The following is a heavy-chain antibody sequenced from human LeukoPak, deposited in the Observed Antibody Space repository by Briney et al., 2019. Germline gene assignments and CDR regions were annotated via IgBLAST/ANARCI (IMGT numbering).Heavy chain of an antibody. D-gene: IGHD5-24*01. J-gene: IGHJ4*02. CDR3: AKDLLQGVGYWDIDS. V-gene: IGHV3-23*01. Sequence: GGSLRLSCAASGFSFRIYATNWLRQAPGKGLEWISGIVGSADDTRYAGSVKGRFTISRDNSKNTLYLQMNSLRAEDTAIYYCAKDLLQGVGYWDIDSWGQGTLVTVSS. CDR1: GFSFRIYA. CDR2: IVGSADDT.